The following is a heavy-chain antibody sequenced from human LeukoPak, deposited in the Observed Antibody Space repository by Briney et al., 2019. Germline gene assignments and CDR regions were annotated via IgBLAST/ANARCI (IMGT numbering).Heavy chain of an antibody. CDR2: ISSSRSYI. D-gene: IGHD3-22*01. J-gene: IGHJ3*02. CDR1: GFTLSSYS. CDR3: ARDFDGSSGYYGLGAFDI. V-gene: IGHV3-21*01. Sequence: GALRLSCAASGFTLSSYSMNWVRQAPGEGLGWGSSISSSRSYIYYADSVKGRFTISRDQSKNSPYLQMDSLGAEATAVYYCARDFDGSSGYYGLGAFDIWGQGTMVAVSS.